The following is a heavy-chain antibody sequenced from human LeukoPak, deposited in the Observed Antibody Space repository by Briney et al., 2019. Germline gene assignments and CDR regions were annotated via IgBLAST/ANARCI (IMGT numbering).Heavy chain of an antibody. CDR3: AKGASGSYHSPYDY. Sequence: GGSLRLSCAASGFTFSNYAMSWVRQAPGKGLEWVSDISVSGGSTYYADSVEGRFTISRDNSKNTLYLQVNSLRAEDTAVYYCAKGASGSYHSPYDYWGQGTLVTVSS. J-gene: IGHJ4*02. D-gene: IGHD1-26*01. CDR2: ISVSGGST. V-gene: IGHV3-23*01. CDR1: GFTFSNYA.